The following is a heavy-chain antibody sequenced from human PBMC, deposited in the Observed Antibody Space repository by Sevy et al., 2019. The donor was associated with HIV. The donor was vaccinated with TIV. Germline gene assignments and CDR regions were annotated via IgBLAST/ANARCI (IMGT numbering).Heavy chain of an antibody. V-gene: IGHV3-48*01. CDR1: GFTFSSYS. J-gene: IGHJ4*02. CDR2: ISSSSSTI. D-gene: IGHD7-27*01. Sequence: GGSLRLSCAASGFTFSSYSMNWVRQAPGKGLEWVSYISSSSSTIYYADSVKGRFTISRDNAKNSLYLQMNSLRAEDTAVYYCATYPLTGGRDYWGQGTLVTVSS. CDR3: ATYPLTGGRDY.